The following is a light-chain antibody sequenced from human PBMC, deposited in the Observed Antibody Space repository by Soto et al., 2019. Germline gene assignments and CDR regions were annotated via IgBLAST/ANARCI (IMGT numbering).Light chain of an antibody. CDR1: QSVSSD. J-gene: IGKJ1*01. V-gene: IGKV3-15*01. CDR3: QQYNNWPPWT. CDR2: DAS. Sequence: EIVMTQSPATLSVSPGERVTLSCRASQSVSSDLAWYQQKPGQAPRLLIYDASTRATGLPARFSGSGSGTEFTLTISSLQSEDFAVYYCQQYNNWPPWTFGQGNKVDI.